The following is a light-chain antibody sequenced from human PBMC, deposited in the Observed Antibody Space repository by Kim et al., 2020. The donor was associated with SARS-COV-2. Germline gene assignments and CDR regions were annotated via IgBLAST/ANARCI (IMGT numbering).Light chain of an antibody. Sequence: GQSITISCTGTSSDVGGYNLVSWYQQYPGKAPKLMIYEVSKWPSGVSNRFSGSKSGNMASLTIYGLQAEDEADYYCTSFASSNTLVFGGGTQLTVL. CDR2: EVS. J-gene: IGLJ3*02. CDR3: TSFASSNTLV. V-gene: IGLV2-23*02. CDR1: SSDVGGYNL.